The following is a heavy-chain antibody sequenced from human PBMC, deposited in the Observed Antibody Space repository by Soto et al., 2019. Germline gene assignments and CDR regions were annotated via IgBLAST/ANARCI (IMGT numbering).Heavy chain of an antibody. Sequence: QLQLQESGSGLVKPSQTLSLTCAVSGGSISSGGYSWSWIRQPPGKGLEWIGYIYHSGSTYYNPSLKSRVTTSVDRSKNQCSLKLSSVTAADTAVYYCASAGGLGAVAADYWGQGTLVTVSS. J-gene: IGHJ4*02. D-gene: IGHD6-19*01. CDR3: ASAGGLGAVAADY. V-gene: IGHV4-30-2*01. CDR1: GGSISSGGYS. CDR2: IYHSGST.